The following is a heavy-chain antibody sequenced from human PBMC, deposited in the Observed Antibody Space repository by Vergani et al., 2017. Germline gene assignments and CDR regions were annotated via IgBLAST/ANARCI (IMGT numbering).Heavy chain of an antibody. CDR1: GFTFIMHA. V-gene: IGHV3-9*01. CDR2: ISWNSGSI. CDR3: AKEINEYSSSASLDY. D-gene: IGHD6-6*01. J-gene: IGHJ4*02. Sequence: EVQLLESGGDLVQPGGSLRLSCAASGFTFIMHAMSWVRQAPGKGLEWVSGISWNSGSIGYADSVKGRFTISRDNAKNSLYLQMNSLRAEDTALYYCAKEINEYSSSASLDYWGQGTLVTVSS.